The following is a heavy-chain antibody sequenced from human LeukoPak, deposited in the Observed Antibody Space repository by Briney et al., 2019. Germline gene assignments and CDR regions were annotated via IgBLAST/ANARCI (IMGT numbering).Heavy chain of an antibody. CDR1: GFTFSSYW. D-gene: IGHD5-18*01. Sequence: GGSLRLSCAASGFTFSSYWMSWVRQAPGEGLEWVANIKQDGSEKYYVDSVKGRFTISRDNAKNLLYLQMNSLRADDTAVYYCARDRSYGSFDYWGQGTLVTVSS. J-gene: IGHJ4*02. V-gene: IGHV3-7*01. CDR2: IKQDGSEK. CDR3: ARDRSYGSFDY.